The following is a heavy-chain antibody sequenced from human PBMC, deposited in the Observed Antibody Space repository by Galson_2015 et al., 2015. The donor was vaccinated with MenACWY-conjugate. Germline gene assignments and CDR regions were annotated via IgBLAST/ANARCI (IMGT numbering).Heavy chain of an antibody. CDR2: LSGSGGNT. CDR3: VKDLHHSSCWVNHYSVG. CDR1: GFTFTSFA. V-gene: IGHV3-23*01. D-gene: IGHD6-19*01. J-gene: IGHJ4*02. Sequence: SLRLSCEASGFTFTSFAMSWVRQAPGKGLEWVSTLSGSGGNTYYADSVKGRFTITRDKSTNTLYLQMNSLRAEDTAIYYCVKDLHHSSCWVNHYSVGWGQGSLVTVSS.